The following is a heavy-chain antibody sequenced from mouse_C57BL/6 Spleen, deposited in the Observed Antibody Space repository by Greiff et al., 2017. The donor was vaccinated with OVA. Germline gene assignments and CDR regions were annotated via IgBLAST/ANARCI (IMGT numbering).Heavy chain of an antibody. Sequence: EVHLVESGGGLVQPKGSLKLSCAASGFTFNTYAMHWVRQAPGKGLEWVARIRSKSSNYATYYADSVKDRFTISRDDSQSMLYLQMNNLKTEDKAMYFCVLYSNYAMDYWGQGTSVTVSS. V-gene: IGHV10-3*01. CDR1: GFTFNTYA. D-gene: IGHD2-5*01. CDR2: IRSKSSNYAT. CDR3: VLYSNYAMDY. J-gene: IGHJ4*01.